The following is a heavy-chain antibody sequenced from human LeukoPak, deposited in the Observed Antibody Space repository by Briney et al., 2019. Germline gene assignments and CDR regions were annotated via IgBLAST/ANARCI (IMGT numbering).Heavy chain of an antibody. J-gene: IGHJ6*03. CDR1: GFTFSSYA. Sequence: GGSLRLSCAASGFTFSSYAMHWVRQAPGKGLQWVAVISYDGSSKYYADSVKGRFTFSRDNSKNTLFLQMNRLRAEDTAVYYCARHGRAYSYGYIHYYMDVWGKGTTVTVSS. V-gene: IGHV3-30*04. D-gene: IGHD5-18*01. CDR3: ARHGRAYSYGYIHYYMDV. CDR2: ISYDGSSK.